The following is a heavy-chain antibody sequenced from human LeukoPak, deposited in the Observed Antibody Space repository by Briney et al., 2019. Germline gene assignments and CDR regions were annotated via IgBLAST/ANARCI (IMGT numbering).Heavy chain of an antibody. CDR2: IRYDGSNK. D-gene: IGHD5-24*01. J-gene: IGHJ4*02. V-gene: IGHV3-30*02. Sequence: PGGSLRLSCAASGFTFSNFGMHWVRQAPGKGLEWVAFIRYDGSNKYYADSVKGRFTISRDNSKNTLYLQMNSLRAEDTAVYYCARVARVGGGYGYNSGLFDYWGQGTLVTVSS. CDR3: ARVARVGGGYGYNSGLFDY. CDR1: GFTFSNFG.